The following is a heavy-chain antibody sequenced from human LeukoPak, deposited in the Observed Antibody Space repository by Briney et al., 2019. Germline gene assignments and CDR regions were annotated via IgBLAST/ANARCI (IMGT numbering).Heavy chain of an antibody. J-gene: IGHJ3*02. CDR1: GFTFSSYA. CDR2: ISYDGSNK. Sequence: GGSLRLSCAASGFTFSSYAMHWVRQAPGKGLEWVAVISYDGSNKYYADSVKGRFTISRDNSKNTLYLQMNSLRAEDTAVYYCAAVDYYDHPIAFDIWGQGTMVTVSS. D-gene: IGHD3-22*01. CDR3: AAVDYYDHPIAFDI. V-gene: IGHV3-30*04.